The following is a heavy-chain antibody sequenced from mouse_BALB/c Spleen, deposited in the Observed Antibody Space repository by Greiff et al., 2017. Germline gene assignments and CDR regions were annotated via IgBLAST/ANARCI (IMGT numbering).Heavy chain of an antibody. D-gene: IGHD2-4*01. J-gene: IGHJ4*01. CDR2: ISSGSSTI. CDR3: ARSLYDYLYYYAMDY. CDR1: GFTFSSFG. Sequence: EVKLEESGGGLVQPGGSRKLSCAASGFTFSSFGMHWVRQAPEKGLEWVAYISSGSSTIYYADTVKGRFTISRDNPKNTLFLQMTSLRSEDTAMYYCARSLYDYLYYYAMDYWGQGTSVTVSS. V-gene: IGHV5-17*02.